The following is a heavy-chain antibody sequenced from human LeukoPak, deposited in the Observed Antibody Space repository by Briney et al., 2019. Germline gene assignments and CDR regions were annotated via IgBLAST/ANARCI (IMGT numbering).Heavy chain of an antibody. V-gene: IGHV3-7*01. J-gene: IGHJ1*01. CDR3: RNQCSGGTCPEH. CDR1: GFSISRYW. D-gene: IGHD2-15*01. Sequence: GGSLRLSCAASGFSISRYWMTWVRQAPGKGLEWVGNIQHDGNVKHYVDSVRGRFTISRDNAKNSVYLQMNSLRAEDSAVYFCRNQCSGGTCPEHWGQGTQVTVSS. CDR2: IQHDGNVK.